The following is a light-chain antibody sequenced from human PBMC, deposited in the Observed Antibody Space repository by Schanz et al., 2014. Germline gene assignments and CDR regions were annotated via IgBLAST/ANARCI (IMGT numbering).Light chain of an antibody. CDR1: QSVASN. V-gene: IGKV3D-15*01. CDR2: AGS. Sequence: IVMTQSPATLSVSPGERVTLSCRASQSVASNLAWYQHKTGQAPRLLIYAGSNSATGIPAMFSGSGSGKFFTITIIRLSHDDAVEYYNQQNDWSPTFGQGTKLEIK. CDR3: NQQNDWSPT. J-gene: IGKJ2*01.